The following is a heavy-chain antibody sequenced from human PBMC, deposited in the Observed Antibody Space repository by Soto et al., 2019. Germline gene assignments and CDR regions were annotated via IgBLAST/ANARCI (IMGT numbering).Heavy chain of an antibody. D-gene: IGHD3-10*01. Sequence: VQLVESGGGLVQPGGSLRLSCAASGFIVSNNYMNWVRQAPGKGLEWVSIIYSDDNTYYADSVKGSFTVSRDSSKNTVYLQMNRLRAADTAVYYCARYGSGSFFLWGHGTLVTVSS. CDR3: ARYGSGSFFL. CDR2: IYSDDNT. V-gene: IGHV3-66*01. CDR1: GFIVSNNY. J-gene: IGHJ4*01.